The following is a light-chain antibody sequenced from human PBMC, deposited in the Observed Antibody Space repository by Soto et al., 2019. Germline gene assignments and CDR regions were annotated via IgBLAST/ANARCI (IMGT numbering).Light chain of an antibody. CDR3: QQSYRTPQT. CDR1: QSISSY. CDR2: AAS. V-gene: IGKV1-39*01. Sequence: DIQMTQSPSSLSASVGDRVTITCRASQSISSYLNWYQQKPGKAPNLLIYAASSLQSGVPSRFSGSGSGTDFTLTISSLQPEDFATYYCQQSYRTPQTFGQGTQLEIK. J-gene: IGKJ2*01.